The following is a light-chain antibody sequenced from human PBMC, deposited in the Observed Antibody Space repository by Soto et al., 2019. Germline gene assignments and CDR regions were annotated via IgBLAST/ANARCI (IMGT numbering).Light chain of an antibody. Sequence: LTQPASVSGSPGQSITISCTGTSSDVGGYNFVSWYQQHPGKAPKPLIYDVSNRPSGVSNRFSGSKSGNTASLTISGLQAEDEADYYCSSYTSSNTYVFGTGTKVTVL. CDR1: SSDVGGYNF. V-gene: IGLV2-14*01. J-gene: IGLJ1*01. CDR2: DVS. CDR3: SSYTSSNTYV.